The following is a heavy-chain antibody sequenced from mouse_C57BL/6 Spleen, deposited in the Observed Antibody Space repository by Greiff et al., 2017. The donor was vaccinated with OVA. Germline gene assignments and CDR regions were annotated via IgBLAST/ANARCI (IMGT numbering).Heavy chain of an antibody. D-gene: IGHD3-3*01. CDR1: GFTFSNYW. CDR3: TGFLRALAY. Sequence: EVKVEESGGGLVQPGGSMKLSCVASGFTFSNYWMNWVRQSPEKGLEWVAQIRLKSDNYATHYAESVKGRFTISRDESKSSVYLQMNNLRAEDTGIYYCTGFLRALAYWGQGTLVTVSA. CDR2: IRLKSDNYAT. V-gene: IGHV6-3*01. J-gene: IGHJ3*01.